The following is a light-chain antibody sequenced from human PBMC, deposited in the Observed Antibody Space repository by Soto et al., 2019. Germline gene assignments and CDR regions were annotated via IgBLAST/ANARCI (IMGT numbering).Light chain of an antibody. CDR3: QQYNSYS. V-gene: IGKV1-5*01. CDR1: QTISSW. CDR2: AAS. J-gene: IGKJ1*01. Sequence: DIQMTQSPSTLSASVGDRVTITCRASQTISSWLAWYQQKPGKAPKLLIYAASTLESGVSSRFSGRGSGTEFTLTINSLQPEDFATYYCQQYNSYSFGQGTKV.